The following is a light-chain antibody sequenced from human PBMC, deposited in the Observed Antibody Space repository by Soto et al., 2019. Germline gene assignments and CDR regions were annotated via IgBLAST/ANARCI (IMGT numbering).Light chain of an antibody. CDR3: SSYANSYNYV. CDR2: EVT. Sequence: QSVLTQPPSASGSPEQSVTISCTGTSNDIGDYHYVSWYQQHPDKAPRLIIYEVTKRPSGVPDRFSGSKSGNTASLTVSGLQAEDEADYYCSSYANSYNYVFGTGTKLTVL. CDR1: SNDIGDYHY. J-gene: IGLJ1*01. V-gene: IGLV2-8*01.